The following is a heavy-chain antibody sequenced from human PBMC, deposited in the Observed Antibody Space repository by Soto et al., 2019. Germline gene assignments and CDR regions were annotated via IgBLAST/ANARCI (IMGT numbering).Heavy chain of an antibody. CDR2: INAGNGKT. V-gene: IGHV1-3*01. Sequence: QVQLVQSGVAVKKPGASVKVSCKASGYTFTTYAMHWVRQAPGQRLEWMGWINAGNGKTKYSQKFQGRVTITRDTSATTADMELSSLRSEDTAVYYCARAGDDCSTTNCYMIDYWGQGTLVTVSS. CDR3: ARAGDDCSTTNCYMIDY. J-gene: IGHJ4*02. D-gene: IGHD2-2*02. CDR1: GYTFTTYA.